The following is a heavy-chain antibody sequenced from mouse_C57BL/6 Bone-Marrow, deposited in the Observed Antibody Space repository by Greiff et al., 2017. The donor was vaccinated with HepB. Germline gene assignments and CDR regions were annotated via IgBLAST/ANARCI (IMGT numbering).Heavy chain of an antibody. CDR1: GFNIKDYY. V-gene: IGHV14-2*01. CDR3: ARLLLRSI. D-gene: IGHD1-1*01. Sequence: DVKLQESGAELVKPGASVKLSCTASGFNIKDYYMHWVKQRTEQGLEWIGRIDPEDGETKYAPKFQGKATITADTSSNTAYLQLSSLTSEDTAVYYCARLLLRSIWGQGTTLTVSS. J-gene: IGHJ2*01. CDR2: IDPEDGET.